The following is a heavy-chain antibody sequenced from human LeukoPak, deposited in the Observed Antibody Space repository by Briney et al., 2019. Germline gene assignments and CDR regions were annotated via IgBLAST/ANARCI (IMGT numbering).Heavy chain of an antibody. J-gene: IGHJ4*02. D-gene: IGHD3-22*01. V-gene: IGHV1-69*04. Sequence: GSSVKVSCKASGGTFSSYAISWVRQAPGQGLEWMGRIIPILGIANYAQKFQGRVTITADQSTSTAYMELSSLRSEDTAVYYCASSGYSHFDYWGQGTLVTVSS. CDR2: IIPILGIA. CDR3: ASSGYSHFDY. CDR1: GGTFSSYA.